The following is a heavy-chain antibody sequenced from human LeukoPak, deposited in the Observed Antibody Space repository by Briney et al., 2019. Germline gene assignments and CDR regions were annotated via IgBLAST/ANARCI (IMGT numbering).Heavy chain of an antibody. CDR3: ARDGADVYGRAFDY. J-gene: IGHJ4*02. CDR2: IYYSGST. D-gene: IGHD3-10*01. CDR1: GGSISSYY. V-gene: IGHV4-59*12. Sequence: SETLSLTCTVSGGSISSYYWSWIRQPPGKGLEWIGYIYYSGSTNYNPSLKSRVTISVDTSKNQFSLKLTSVTAADTAVYFCARDGADVYGRAFDYWGQGTLVSVSS.